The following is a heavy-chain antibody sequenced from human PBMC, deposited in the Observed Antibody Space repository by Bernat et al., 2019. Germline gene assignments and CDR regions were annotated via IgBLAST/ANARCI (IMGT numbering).Heavy chain of an antibody. J-gene: IGHJ4*02. D-gene: IGHD3-16*01. CDR2: IYWDDDK. CDR1: GFSLTTSGVG. Sequence: QITLNESDPTLVKPTQTLTLTCTFSGFSLTTSGVGVGWIRQPPGKALEWLALIYWDDDKRYSPSLKTRLTVAKGTSKNEVVLTMTDMAPVDTATYYCARRLENYGRPTYTFDYWGQGTLVTVSS. V-gene: IGHV2-5*02. CDR3: ARRLENYGRPTYTFDY.